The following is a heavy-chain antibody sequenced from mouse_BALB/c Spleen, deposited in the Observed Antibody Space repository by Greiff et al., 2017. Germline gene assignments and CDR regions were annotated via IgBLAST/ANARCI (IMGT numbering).Heavy chain of an antibody. CDR3: ARDDYDSSYVGPMDY. CDR1: GFTFSSYA. D-gene: IGHD1-1*01. V-gene: IGHV5-9-3*01. J-gene: IGHJ4*01. Sequence: EVQRVESGGGLVKPGGSLKLSCAASGFTFSSYAMSWVRQTPEKRLEWVATISSGGSYTYYPDSVKGRFTISRDNAKNTLYLQMSSLRSEDTAMYYCARDDYDSSYVGPMDYWGQGTSVTVSS. CDR2: ISSGGSYT.